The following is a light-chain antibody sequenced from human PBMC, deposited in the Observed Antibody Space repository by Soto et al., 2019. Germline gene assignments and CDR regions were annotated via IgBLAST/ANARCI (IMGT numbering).Light chain of an antibody. CDR3: QQRRNWQVT. CDR2: DAS. CDR1: QSVSSN. J-gene: IGKJ5*01. Sequence: EVVMTQSPATLPVSLGERATFSCRASQSVSSNVAWYQQKPGQAPRLLIYDASIRATGIPARFSGSGSGTDFTLTISSLEPEDFAVYYCQQRRNWQVTFGQGTRLEIK. V-gene: IGKV3D-11*02.